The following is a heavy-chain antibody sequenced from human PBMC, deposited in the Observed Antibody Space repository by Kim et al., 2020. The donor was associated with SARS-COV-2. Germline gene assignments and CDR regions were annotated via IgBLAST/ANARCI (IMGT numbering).Heavy chain of an antibody. V-gene: IGHV3-21*01. CDR1: GFTFTSYS. D-gene: IGHD6-13*01. CDR2: ISSSSSYI. Sequence: GGSLRLSCAASGFTFTSYSMNWVRQAPGKGLEWVSSISSSSSYIYYADSVKGRLTISRDNAKNSLYLQMNSLRAEDTAVYYCARWHIPVYSSSWYDEYYYYGMDVWGQGTTVTVSS. J-gene: IGHJ6*02. CDR3: ARWHIPVYSSSWYDEYYYYGMDV.